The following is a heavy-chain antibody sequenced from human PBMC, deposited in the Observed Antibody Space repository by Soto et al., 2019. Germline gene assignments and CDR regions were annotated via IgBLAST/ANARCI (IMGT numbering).Heavy chain of an antibody. Sequence: QVQLVESGGGVVQPGRSLTLSCAASGFTFSGYAMHWVRQAPGKGLEWVAFIWHDGSNKYYADSVKGRFTISRDNSKRSLYLQIDGLRADDTAVYYCARDLHRSWFDPWGQGTLVTVSS. V-gene: IGHV3-33*01. J-gene: IGHJ5*02. CDR2: IWHDGSNK. CDR1: GFTFSGYA. CDR3: ARDLHRSWFDP.